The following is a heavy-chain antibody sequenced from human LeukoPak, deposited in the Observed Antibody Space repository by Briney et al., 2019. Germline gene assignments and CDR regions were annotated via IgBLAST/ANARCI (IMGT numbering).Heavy chain of an antibody. CDR1: GFTVSSSY. V-gene: IGHV3-66*01. Sequence: GGSLRLSCAASGFTVSSSYMSWVRQAPGKGLEWVSVIYSVGTTYYADSVKGRFTISRDHSKNTLYLQMNSLRAEGTAVYYCAGYSSGWVYGMDVWGQATTVAVSS. D-gene: IGHD6-19*01. CDR2: IYSVGTT. J-gene: IGHJ6*02. CDR3: AGYSSGWVYGMDV.